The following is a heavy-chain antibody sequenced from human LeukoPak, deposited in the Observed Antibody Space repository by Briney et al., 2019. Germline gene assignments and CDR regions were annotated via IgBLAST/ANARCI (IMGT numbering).Heavy chain of an antibody. CDR1: GYTFTSYY. Sequence: ASVKVSCKASGYTFTSYYMHWVRQAPGQGLEWMGWISAYNGNTNYAQKLQGRVTMTTDTSTSTAYMELRSLRSDDTAVYYCARVRSSGWYAYYYYYYVDVWGKGTTVTVSS. CDR3: ARVRSSGWYAYYYYYYVDV. V-gene: IGHV1-18*04. J-gene: IGHJ6*03. CDR2: ISAYNGNT. D-gene: IGHD6-19*01.